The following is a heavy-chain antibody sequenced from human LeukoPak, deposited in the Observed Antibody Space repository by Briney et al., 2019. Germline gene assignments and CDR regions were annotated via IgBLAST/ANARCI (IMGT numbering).Heavy chain of an antibody. CDR1: GFTFTSFA. CDR3: AKYYYDGDTYSFDY. Sequence: GGSLRLSCAASGFTFTSFAMTWVRQAPGKGLEWVSSINRDGGSTFYADSVKGRFTISRDNSKNTLYLQMNSLRAEDTAVYYCAKYYYDGDTYSFDYWGQGTLVTVSS. CDR2: INRDGGST. J-gene: IGHJ4*02. V-gene: IGHV3-23*01. D-gene: IGHD3-22*01.